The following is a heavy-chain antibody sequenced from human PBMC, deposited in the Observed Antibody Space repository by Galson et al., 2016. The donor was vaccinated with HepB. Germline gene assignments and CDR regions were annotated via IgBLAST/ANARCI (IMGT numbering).Heavy chain of an antibody. J-gene: IGHJ6*02. Sequence: SETLSLTCSVYDGSFSGYFWSWIRQPPGKGLEWIGELNHSGSTNYNPSLQTRVTISLDASKNQFSLKLTSVTAADTAVYYCARGPFSNTGALYYQGMDVWGQGTTVTVSS. CDR2: LNHSGST. CDR1: DGSFSGYF. CDR3: ARGPFSNTGALYYQGMDV. V-gene: IGHV4-34*01. D-gene: IGHD4-11*01.